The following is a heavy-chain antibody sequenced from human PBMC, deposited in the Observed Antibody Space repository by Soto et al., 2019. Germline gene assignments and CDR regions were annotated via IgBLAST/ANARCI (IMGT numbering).Heavy chain of an antibody. V-gene: IGHV4-39*01. CDR3: ARTANWLDP. J-gene: IGHJ5*02. CDR2: IHYTGSA. Sequence: SETLCLTCTVSGGSISSTSYHWGWIRQPPGKGLEWIGNIHYTGSAYHNPSLKSRVTISVDTSKNQVSLKLSSVTATDTAVYYCARTANWLDPWGQGTLVTVSS. CDR1: GGSISSTSYH.